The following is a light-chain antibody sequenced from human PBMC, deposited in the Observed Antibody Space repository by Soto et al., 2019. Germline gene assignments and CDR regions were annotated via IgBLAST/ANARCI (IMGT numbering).Light chain of an antibody. J-gene: IGKJ2*01. CDR2: AAS. CDR1: QSISSY. Sequence: DIQMTQSPSSLSASVGDRVTITCRASQSISSYLNWYQQKPGKAPKLLIYAASSLQSGVPSRFRGSGSGPDFTLTISSLDPEDFAAYYCHQCYSTPYTFGPGNNLEIK. CDR3: HQCYSTPYT. V-gene: IGKV1-39*01.